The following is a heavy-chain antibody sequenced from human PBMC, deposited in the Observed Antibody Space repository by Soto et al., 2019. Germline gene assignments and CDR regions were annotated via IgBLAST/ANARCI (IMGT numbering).Heavy chain of an antibody. D-gene: IGHD1-7*01. CDR1: CFNFDNYG. Sequence: GGSLRLSCQASCFNFDNYGMHWVRQAPGKGLGWVAVITYDGSNKYYADSVKGRFTISRDNSKNTLSLHLNTLKPEDTAVYHCAKDRVGGTFYTPLGFWGQGTLVTVSS. J-gene: IGHJ4*02. CDR3: AKDRVGGTFYTPLGF. V-gene: IGHV3-30*18. CDR2: ITYDGSNK.